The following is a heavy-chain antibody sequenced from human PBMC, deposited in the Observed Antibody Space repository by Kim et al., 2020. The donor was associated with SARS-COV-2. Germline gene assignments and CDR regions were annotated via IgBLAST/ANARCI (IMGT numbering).Heavy chain of an antibody. CDR3: TRQVGFSGAFDI. Sequence: GGSLRLSCAASGFTFSGSAMHWVRQASGKGLEWVGRIRSKANSYATAYAASVKGRFTISRDDSKNTAYLQMNSLKTEDTAVYYRTRQVGFSGAFDIWGQGTMVTVSS. CDR1: GFTFSGSA. J-gene: IGHJ3*02. D-gene: IGHD1-26*01. CDR2: IRSKANSYAT. V-gene: IGHV3-73*01.